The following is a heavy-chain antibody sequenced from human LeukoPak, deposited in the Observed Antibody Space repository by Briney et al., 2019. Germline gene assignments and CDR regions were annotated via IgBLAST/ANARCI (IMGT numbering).Heavy chain of an antibody. D-gene: IGHD3-10*01. V-gene: IGHV3-48*01. Sequence: PGGSLRLSCAASGFTFSSYSMNWVRQAPGKGLEWVSYISSSSSTIYYADSVKGRFTISRDNAKNSLYLQMNSLRAEDTAVYYCARVDYGSGSYYKPFDYWGQGTLVTVSS. CDR1: GFTFSSYS. CDR3: ARVDYGSGSYYKPFDY. J-gene: IGHJ4*02. CDR2: ISSSSSTI.